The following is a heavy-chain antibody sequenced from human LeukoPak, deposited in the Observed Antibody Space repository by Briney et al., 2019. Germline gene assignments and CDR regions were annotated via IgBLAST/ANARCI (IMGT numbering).Heavy chain of an antibody. CDR2: ISYDKSNK. CDR1: GFTFSSYA. J-gene: IGHJ6*02. Sequence: GGSLRLSCAASGFTFSSYAMHWVRQAPGKGLEWVALISYDKSNKYYADSVKGRFTISRDNPKNTLFVQMNSLRAEDTAVYYCARAAPRVPTYCSGGSCYPKLYGMDVWGQGTTVTVSS. D-gene: IGHD2-15*01. V-gene: IGHV3-30-3*01. CDR3: ARAAPRVPTYCSGGSCYPKLYGMDV.